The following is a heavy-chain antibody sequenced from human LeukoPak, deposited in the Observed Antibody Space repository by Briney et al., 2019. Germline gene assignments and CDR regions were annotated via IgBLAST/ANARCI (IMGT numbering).Heavy chain of an antibody. CDR2: IYHSGTT. CDR1: GGSISSGGYS. J-gene: IGHJ3*02. Sequence: SETLSLTCTVSGGSISSGGYSWSWIRQPPGKGLEWIGYIYHSGTTYCNPSLKSRVTISVDKSKNQFSLKLSSVTAADTAVYYCASGPWYYDFWSSSAFDIWGQGTMVTVSS. V-gene: IGHV4-30-2*01. D-gene: IGHD3-3*01. CDR3: ASGPWYYDFWSSSAFDI.